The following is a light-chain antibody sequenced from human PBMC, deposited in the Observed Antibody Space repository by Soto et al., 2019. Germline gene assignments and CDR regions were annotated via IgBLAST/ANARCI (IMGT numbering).Light chain of an antibody. CDR1: SSNIGSNT. V-gene: IGLV1-44*01. CDR3: AAWDHSLNGVV. J-gene: IGLJ2*01. CDR2: SNK. Sequence: QSALTQPPSASGTPGQRVTISCSGSSSNIGSNTVNWYQQLPGTAPKLLIYSNKQRPSGVPDRFSGSKSGTSASLAISGLQSEDEADYYCAAWDHSLNGVVFGGGT.